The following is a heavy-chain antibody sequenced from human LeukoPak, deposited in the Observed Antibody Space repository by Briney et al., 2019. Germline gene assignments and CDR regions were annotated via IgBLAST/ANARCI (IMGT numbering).Heavy chain of an antibody. CDR1: GFTFSSYG. D-gene: IGHD2-8*01. CDR3: AKDRCSNGIGCYYYYMDV. CDR2: IQYDGSNQ. Sequence: GGSLRLSCAASGFTFSSYGMHWVRQAPGKELEWVAYIQYDGSNQQYADSVKGRFSISRDNSKNILYLQMNSLRAEDTAVYYCAKDRCSNGIGCYYYYMDVWGKGTTVTISS. V-gene: IGHV3-30*02. J-gene: IGHJ6*03.